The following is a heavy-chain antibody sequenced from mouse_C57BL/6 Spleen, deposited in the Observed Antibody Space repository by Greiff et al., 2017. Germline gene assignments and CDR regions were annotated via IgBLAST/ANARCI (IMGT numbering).Heavy chain of an antibody. CDR3: ARSNYDYAYAMDY. V-gene: IGHV1-81*01. CDR2: IYPRSGNT. CDR1: GYTFTSYG. Sequence: QVQLKESGAELARPGASVKLSCKASGYTFTSYGISWVKQRTGQGLEWIGEIYPRSGNTYYNEKFKGKATLTADKSSSTAYMELRSLTSEDSAVYFCARSNYDYAYAMDYWGQGTSVTVSS. J-gene: IGHJ4*01. D-gene: IGHD2-4*01.